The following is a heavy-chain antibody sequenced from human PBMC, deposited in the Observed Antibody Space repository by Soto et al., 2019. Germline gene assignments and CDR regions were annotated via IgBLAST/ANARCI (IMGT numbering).Heavy chain of an antibody. J-gene: IGHJ4*02. D-gene: IGHD2-2*01. Sequence: QSQTLSLTCAISGDSVSSNSAAWNWIRQSPSRGLEWLGRTYYRSKWYNDYAVSVKSRITINPDTSKNQFSLQLNSVTPEDTAVYCCARDVTRTLRVTVYYFDYWGQGTLVTVSS. V-gene: IGHV6-1*01. CDR2: TYYRSKWYN. CDR3: ARDVTRTLRVTVYYFDY. CDR1: GDSVSSNSAA.